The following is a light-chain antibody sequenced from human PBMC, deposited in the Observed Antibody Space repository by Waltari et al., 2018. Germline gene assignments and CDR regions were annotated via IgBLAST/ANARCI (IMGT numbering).Light chain of an antibody. V-gene: IGKV1-5*01. CDR1: QSISSW. CDR3: QTYNNYGT. J-gene: IGKJ1*01. Sequence: DIQMTQSPSTLSASVGDRGTLTFRASQSISSWWAWYQQKPGKAPKLLIYDASSLESGVPSRFSGSGSGTEFTLTISSLQPDDSATYWCQTYNNYGTFGQGTKVEI. CDR2: DAS.